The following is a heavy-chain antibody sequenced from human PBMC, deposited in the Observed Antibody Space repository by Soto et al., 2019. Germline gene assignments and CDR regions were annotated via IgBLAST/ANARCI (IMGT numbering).Heavy chain of an antibody. CDR1: GGSISSYY. V-gene: IGHV4-59*01. Sequence: ETLSLTCTVSGGSISSYYWSWIRQPPGKGLEWIGYIYYSGSTNYNPSLKSRVTISVDTSKNQFSLKLSSVTAADTAVYYCARGWLRFSSSAFDIWGQGTMVTVSS. J-gene: IGHJ3*02. CDR3: ARGWLRFSSSAFDI. D-gene: IGHD5-12*01. CDR2: IYYSGST.